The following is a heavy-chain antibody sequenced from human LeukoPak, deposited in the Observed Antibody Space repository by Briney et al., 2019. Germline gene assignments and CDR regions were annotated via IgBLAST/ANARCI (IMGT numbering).Heavy chain of an antibody. CDR1: GGTFSSYA. D-gene: IGHD3-3*01. J-gene: IGHJ6*02. CDR2: IIPIFGTA. Sequence: LVKVSCKASGGTFSSYAISWVRQAPGQGLEWMGGIIPIFGTANYAQKFQGRVTITADESTSTAYMELSSLRSEDTAVYYCARVGYYDFWSGYYPHYYYYGMDVWGQGTTVTVSS. CDR3: ARVGYYDFWSGYYPHYYYYGMDV. V-gene: IGHV1-69*01.